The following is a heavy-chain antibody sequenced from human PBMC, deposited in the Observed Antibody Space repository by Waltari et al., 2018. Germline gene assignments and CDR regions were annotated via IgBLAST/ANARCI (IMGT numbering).Heavy chain of an antibody. V-gene: IGHV3-30*02. Sequence: QVQLVESGGGVVQPGGSLRLSCAASGFTFSSYGMHWVREAPGKGLEWVAFIRYDGSNKYYADSVKGRFTISRDNSKNTLYLQMNSLRAEDTAVYYCAKGEWQQLVQGHAFDIWGQGTMVTVSS. D-gene: IGHD6-13*01. J-gene: IGHJ3*02. CDR2: IRYDGSNK. CDR1: GFTFSSYG. CDR3: AKGEWQQLVQGHAFDI.